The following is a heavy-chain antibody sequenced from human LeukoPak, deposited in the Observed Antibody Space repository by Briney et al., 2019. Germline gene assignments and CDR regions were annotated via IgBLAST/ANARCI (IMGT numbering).Heavy chain of an antibody. CDR3: AKDRYYYGSGSYYPPDY. V-gene: IGHV3-30*18. J-gene: IGHJ4*02. Sequence: PGRSLRLSCAASGFTFSSYGMHWVRQAPGKGLEWVAVISYDGSNKYYADSVKGRFTISRDNSKNTLYLQMNSLRAEDTAVYHCAKDRYYYGSGSYYPPDYWGQGTLVTVSS. D-gene: IGHD3-10*01. CDR1: GFTFSSYG. CDR2: ISYDGSNK.